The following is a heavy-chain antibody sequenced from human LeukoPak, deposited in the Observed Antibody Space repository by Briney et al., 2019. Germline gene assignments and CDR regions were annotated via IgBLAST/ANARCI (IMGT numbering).Heavy chain of an antibody. J-gene: IGHJ3*02. Sequence: GGSLRLSCAAPGFTFSSYAMHWVRQAPGKGLEFVSAISSNGGSTYYAKSVKGRFTVSRDNSKNTLSLQMGSLRAEDMAVYYCARRNYYVSSGYFSGDAFDIWGQGTMVTVSS. CDR1: GFTFSSYA. CDR2: ISSNGGST. CDR3: ARRNYYVSSGYFSGDAFDI. V-gene: IGHV3-64*01. D-gene: IGHD3-22*01.